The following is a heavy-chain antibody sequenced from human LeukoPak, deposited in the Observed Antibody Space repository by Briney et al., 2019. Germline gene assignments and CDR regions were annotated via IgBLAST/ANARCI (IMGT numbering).Heavy chain of an antibody. CDR1: GGSISSYY. V-gene: IGHV4-59*01. CDR3: AGTSRTAVAGTIIDY. J-gene: IGHJ4*02. D-gene: IGHD6-19*01. Sequence: PSETLSLTCTVSGGSISSYYWSWIRQPPGKGLEWIGYIYYSGSTNYNPSLKSRVTISVDTSKNQFSLKLSSVAAADTAVYYCAGTSRTAVAGTIIDYWGQGTLVTVSS. CDR2: IYYSGST.